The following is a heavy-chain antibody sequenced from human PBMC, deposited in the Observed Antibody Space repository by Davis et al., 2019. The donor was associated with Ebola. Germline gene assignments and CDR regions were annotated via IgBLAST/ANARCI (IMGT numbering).Heavy chain of an antibody. Sequence: PGGSLRLSCAASGFTFTNYWMHWVRQAPGKGLEWVSYISSSSSTIYYADSVKGRFTISRDNAKNSLYLQMNSLRDEDTAVYYCARDPDTAMASDAFDIWGQGTMVTVSS. V-gene: IGHV3-48*02. J-gene: IGHJ3*02. CDR1: GFTFTNYW. CDR3: ARDPDTAMASDAFDI. D-gene: IGHD5-18*01. CDR2: ISSSSSTI.